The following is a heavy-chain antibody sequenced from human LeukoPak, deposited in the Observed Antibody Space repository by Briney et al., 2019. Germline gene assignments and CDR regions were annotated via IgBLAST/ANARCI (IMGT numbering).Heavy chain of an antibody. D-gene: IGHD3-3*01. CDR1: GGTFSSYA. V-gene: IGHV1-69*04. J-gene: IGHJ5*02. Sequence: SVKVSWKASGGTFSSYAISWVRQAPGQGLEWMGRIIPILGIANYAQKFQGRVTITADKSTSTAYMELSSLRSEDTAVYYCARDPSITIFGVVDEFDPWGQGTLVTVSS. CDR2: IIPILGIA. CDR3: ARDPSITIFGVVDEFDP.